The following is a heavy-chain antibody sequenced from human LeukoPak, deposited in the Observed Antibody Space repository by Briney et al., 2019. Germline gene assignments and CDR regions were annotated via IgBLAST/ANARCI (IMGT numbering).Heavy chain of an antibody. V-gene: IGHV4-59*01. CDR3: ARASIHDSSGYYYDY. J-gene: IGHJ4*02. CDR1: GGSISYYY. Sequence: SETLSLTCTVSGGSISYYYWSWIRQPPGKGLEWIGYIYYSGSTNYNPSLKSRVTISVDTSKNQFSLKLSSVTAADTAVYYCARASIHDSSGYYYDYWGQGTLVTVSS. CDR2: IYYSGST. D-gene: IGHD3-22*01.